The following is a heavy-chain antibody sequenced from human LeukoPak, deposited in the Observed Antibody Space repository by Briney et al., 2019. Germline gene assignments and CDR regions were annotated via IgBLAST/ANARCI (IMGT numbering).Heavy chain of an antibody. Sequence: ASVKVSCKASGGTFSSYAISWVRQAPGQGLEWMGGIIPIFGTANYAQKFQGWVTMTRDTSISTAYMELSRLRSDDTAVYYCARDIGGAGDPYYYYGMDVWGQGTTVTVSS. V-gene: IGHV1-69*05. CDR3: ARDIGGAGDPYYYYGMDV. J-gene: IGHJ6*02. CDR1: GGTFSSYA. CDR2: IIPIFGTA. D-gene: IGHD1-26*01.